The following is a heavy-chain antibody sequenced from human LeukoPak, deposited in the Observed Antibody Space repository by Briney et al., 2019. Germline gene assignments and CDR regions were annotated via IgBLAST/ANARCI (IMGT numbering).Heavy chain of an antibody. V-gene: IGHV3-23*01. J-gene: IGHJ6*03. Sequence: GGSLRLFCLASGFSFSNYAMSWVRQAPGKGLEWVSNAGSSSRLYGDSVKGRFSVSRDNSKNTLYLQMNSLRADDTAVYYCAKQRGALRENYYMDVWGKGTTVTVSS. CDR1: GFSFSNYA. CDR3: AKQRGALRENYYMDV. CDR2: NAGSSSR.